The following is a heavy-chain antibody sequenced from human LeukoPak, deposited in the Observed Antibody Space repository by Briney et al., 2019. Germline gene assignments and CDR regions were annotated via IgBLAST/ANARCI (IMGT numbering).Heavy chain of an antibody. CDR3: ARGHSGWYDY. D-gene: IGHD6-19*01. CDR2: ISGSGGST. CDR1: EFTFSSYA. Sequence: GGSLRLSCAASEFTFSSYAMHWVRQAPGKGLEWVSAISGSGGSTYYADSVKGRFTISRDNSKNTLYLQMNSLRAEDTAVYYCARGHSGWYDYWGQGTLVTVSS. J-gene: IGHJ4*02. V-gene: IGHV3-23*01.